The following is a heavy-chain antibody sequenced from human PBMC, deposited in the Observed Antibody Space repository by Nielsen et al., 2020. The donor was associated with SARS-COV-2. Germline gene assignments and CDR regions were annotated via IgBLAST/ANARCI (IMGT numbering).Heavy chain of an antibody. V-gene: IGHV4-59*08. CDR1: GGSISRYY. CDR3: ARHYHDFWSGYLAASWFDP. CDR2: IYYSGAT. D-gene: IGHD3-3*01. J-gene: IGHJ5*02. Sequence: SETLSLTCTVSGGSISRYYWSWIRQPPGKGLEWIAYIYYSGATNYNPSLKSRVTISVDTSKNQFSLKLDSVTAADTAVYYCARHYHDFWSGYLAASWFDPWGQGTPVTVSS.